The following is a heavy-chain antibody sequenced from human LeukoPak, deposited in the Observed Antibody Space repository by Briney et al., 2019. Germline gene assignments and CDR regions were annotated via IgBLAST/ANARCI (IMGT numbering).Heavy chain of an antibody. D-gene: IGHD3-22*01. CDR2: INNGGSRT. V-gene: IGHV3-74*01. J-gene: IGHJ4*02. Sequence: PGGSLRLSCAASGFTFSNYWMHWVRHAPGKGRGWVSRINNGGSRTIYADSVKGRFTISRDNARNTLYLQMNSLRAEDTAIYYCATGGSDSSDYFFGFYWGQGTLVTVSS. CDR1: GFTFSNYW. CDR3: ATGGSDSSDYFFGFY.